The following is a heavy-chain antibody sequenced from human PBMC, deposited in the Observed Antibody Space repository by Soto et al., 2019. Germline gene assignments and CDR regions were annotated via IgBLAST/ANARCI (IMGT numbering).Heavy chain of an antibody. CDR2: IYYSGST. Sequence: PSETLSLTCTVSGGSISSGGYYWSWIRQHPGKGLGWIGYIYYSGSTYYNPSLKSRVTISVDTSKNQFSLKLSSVTAADTAVYYCARDQYSYGYGLKYYGMEVWGQGTTVTVSS. D-gene: IGHD5-18*01. CDR3: ARDQYSYGYGLKYYGMEV. V-gene: IGHV4-31*03. J-gene: IGHJ6*02. CDR1: GGSISSGGYY.